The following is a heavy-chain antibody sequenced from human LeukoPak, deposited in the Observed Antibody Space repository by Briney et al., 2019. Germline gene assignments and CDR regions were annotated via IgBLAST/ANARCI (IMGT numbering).Heavy chain of an antibody. CDR1: GGSFSGYY. CDR3: ARGTRYDSSGYDLDLNDY. V-gene: IGHV4-34*01. Sequence: SETLSLTCAVYGGSFSGYYWSWIRQPPGKGLEWIGEIYHSGSTNYNPSLKSRVTISVDTSKNQFSLKLSSVTAADTAVYYCARGTRYDSSGYDLDLNDYWGQGTLVTVSS. D-gene: IGHD3-22*01. J-gene: IGHJ4*02. CDR2: IYHSGST.